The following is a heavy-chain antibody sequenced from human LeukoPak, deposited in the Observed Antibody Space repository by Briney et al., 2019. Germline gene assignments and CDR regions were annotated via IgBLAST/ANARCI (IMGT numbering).Heavy chain of an antibody. J-gene: IGHJ6*04. V-gene: IGHV3-21*01. CDR1: GFTFSRYS. CDR2: ISTSSIYI. Sequence: GGSLRLSCAASGFTFSRYSMNWVRQAPGKGLEWVSSISTSSIYIYYADSVKGRFTISRDNAKNSLYLQMNSLRAEDTAVYYCAELGITMIGGVWGKGTTVTISS. D-gene: IGHD3-10*02. CDR3: AELGITMIGGV.